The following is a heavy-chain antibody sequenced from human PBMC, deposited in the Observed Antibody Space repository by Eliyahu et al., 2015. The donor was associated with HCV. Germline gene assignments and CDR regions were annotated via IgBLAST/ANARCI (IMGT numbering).Heavy chain of an antibody. CDR1: GXXFSNYX. CDR3: ARTGARLEREWFDP. D-gene: IGHD1-1*01. Sequence: QMQLVESGGGVVQPGRSLXLSCSASGXXFSNYXXHGFPQAPGKGLAWVGVISSDGSNKYYADPVKGRFTISRDNSKNTLDLQMNRLGPDDTAVYYCARTGARLEREWFDPWGQGTLVTVSS. CDR2: ISSDGSNK. V-gene: IGHV3-30*04. J-gene: IGHJ5*02.